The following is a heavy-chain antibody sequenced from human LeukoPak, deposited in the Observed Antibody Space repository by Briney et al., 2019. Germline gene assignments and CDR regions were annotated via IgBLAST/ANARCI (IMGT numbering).Heavy chain of an antibody. J-gene: IGHJ5*02. CDR1: GYSITNGFH. D-gene: IGHD6-19*01. Sequence: PSETLSLTCTVSGYSITNGFHWGWIRQPPGKGLEWIGSIYYSGSTYYNPSLKSRVTISVATSKNQFSLKLSSVTAADTAVYYCARHIRKRGIAVAGSPGWFDPWGQGTLVTVSS. CDR3: ARHIRKRGIAVAGSPGWFDP. V-gene: IGHV4-38-2*02. CDR2: IYYSGST.